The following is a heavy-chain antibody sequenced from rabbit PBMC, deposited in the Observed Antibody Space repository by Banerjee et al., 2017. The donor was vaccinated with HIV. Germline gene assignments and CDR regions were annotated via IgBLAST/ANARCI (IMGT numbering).Heavy chain of an antibody. CDR1: GFSFSSNYY. D-gene: IGHD6-1*01. CDR3: ARAYYTYGYAGYFNL. J-gene: IGHJ4*01. Sequence: QEQLEESGGGLVQPEGSLTLTCTASGFSFSSNYYICWVRQAPGKGLEWIGCIYTSSGSTYYANWAKGRFTISKTSSTTVTLQMTSLTSADTATYFCARAYYTYGYAGYFNLWGPGTLVTVS. V-gene: IGHV1S45*01. CDR2: IYTSSGST.